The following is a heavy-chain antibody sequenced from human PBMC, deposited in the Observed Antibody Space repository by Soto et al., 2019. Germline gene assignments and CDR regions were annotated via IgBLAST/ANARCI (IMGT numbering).Heavy chain of an antibody. V-gene: IGHV3-23*01. D-gene: IGHD2-2*01. CDR3: ARIRQLLFVS. CDR1: GFTLRGYA. J-gene: IGHJ4*02. Sequence: VHLSESGGALVQPGGSLRLSCAASGFTLRGYAMSWFRQAPGGGLEWVSAIGGTGNTTDYADSVKGRFTIARDNSRDTLYLQMTSLRVEDTAVYYCARIRQLLFVSWGQGTLVSVSS. CDR2: IGGTGNTT.